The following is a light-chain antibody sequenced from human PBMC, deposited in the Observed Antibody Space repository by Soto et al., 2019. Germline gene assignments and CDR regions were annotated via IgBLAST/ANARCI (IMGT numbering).Light chain of an antibody. CDR2: AAS. CDR1: QGITYW. J-gene: IGKJ5*01. V-gene: IGKV1-12*01. CDR3: QQAGSFPLT. Sequence: DIQMTQSPSSVSASLGDRVTITCRASQGITYWLAWYQQRPGRAPKCLIYAASILESGGPSRFSGSGSGTNFTLTSSDLQPEDFATYFCQQAGSFPLTVGQGTRLEIK.